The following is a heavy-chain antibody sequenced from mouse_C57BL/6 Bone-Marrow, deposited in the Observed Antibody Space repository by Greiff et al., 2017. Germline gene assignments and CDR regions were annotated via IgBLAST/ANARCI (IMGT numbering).Heavy chain of an antibody. J-gene: IGHJ4*01. CDR2: IDPETGGT. D-gene: IGHD1-1*01. V-gene: IGHV1-15*01. CDR3: TRSRYYYGSPYYAMDY. Sequence: QVQLQQSGAELVRPGASVTLSCKASGYTFTDYEMHWVKQTPVHGLEWIGAIDPETGGTAYNQKFKGKAILTADKSSSTAYMELRSLTSEDSAVYYCTRSRYYYGSPYYAMDYWGQGTSVTVSS. CDR1: GYTFTDYE.